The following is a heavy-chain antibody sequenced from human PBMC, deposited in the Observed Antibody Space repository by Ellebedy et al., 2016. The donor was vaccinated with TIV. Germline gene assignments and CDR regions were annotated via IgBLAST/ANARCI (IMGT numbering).Heavy chain of an antibody. V-gene: IGHV3-11*01. Sequence: GGSLRLXCVASGFTFSDYYMSWIRQAPGKGLECVSYISFSSNTIYYADSVKGRFTISRDNAKNSMSLQLNSLRVEDTAVYYCARVGLLPHDTLDIWGQGTMVTVSS. D-gene: IGHD3-16*01. CDR3: ARVGLLPHDTLDI. J-gene: IGHJ3*02. CDR1: GFTFSDYY. CDR2: ISFSSNTI.